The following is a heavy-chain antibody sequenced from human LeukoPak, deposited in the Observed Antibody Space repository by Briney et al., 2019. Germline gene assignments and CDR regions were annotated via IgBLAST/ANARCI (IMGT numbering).Heavy chain of an antibody. J-gene: IGHJ6*03. CDR1: GGSISSGDYY. V-gene: IGHV4-30-4*08. CDR2: IYYSGST. CDR3: ASDYCSSTSCSSRGGYYYYYMDV. D-gene: IGHD2-2*01. Sequence: SQTLSLTCTVSGGSISSGDYYWSWIRQPPGKGLEWIGYIYYSGSTYYNPSLKSRFTISVDTSKNQFSLKLSSVTAADTAVYYCASDYCSSTSCSSRGGYYYYYMDVWGKGTTVTVSS.